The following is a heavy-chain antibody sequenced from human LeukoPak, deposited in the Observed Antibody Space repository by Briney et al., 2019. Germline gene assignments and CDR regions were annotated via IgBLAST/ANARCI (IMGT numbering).Heavy chain of an antibody. V-gene: IGHV3-23*01. D-gene: IGHD1-1*01. CDR2: ISDSGANT. Sequence: PGGSLRLSCAASGFTFSSYAMSWVRQAPGKGLEWVSLISDSGANTYYTDSVTGRFTISRDNSKNSLYLQMTSLRADDTAVYYCAKGRWSPDYWGQGTLVTVSS. CDR3: AKGRWSPDY. J-gene: IGHJ4*02. CDR1: GFTFSSYA.